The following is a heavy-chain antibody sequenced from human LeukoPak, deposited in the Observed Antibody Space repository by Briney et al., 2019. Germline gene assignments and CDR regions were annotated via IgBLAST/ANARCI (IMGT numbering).Heavy chain of an antibody. CDR1: GYTFTGYY. CDR3: ARDPTDFWSGYYTSGDNWFDP. V-gene: IGHV1-2*02. CDR2: INPNSGGT. D-gene: IGHD3-3*01. Sequence: ASVKVSCKASGYTFTGYYMHWVRQAPGQGLEWMGWINPNSGGTNYAQKFQGRVTMTRDTSISTAYMELSRLRSDDTAVYYCARDPTDFWSGYYTSGDNWFDPWGQGTLVTVSS. J-gene: IGHJ5*02.